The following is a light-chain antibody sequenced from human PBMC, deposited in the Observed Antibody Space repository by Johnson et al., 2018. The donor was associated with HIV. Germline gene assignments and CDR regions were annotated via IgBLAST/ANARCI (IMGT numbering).Light chain of an antibody. CDR3: GAWDSGLTAHFV. Sequence: QSVLTQPPSVSAAPGQTVTISCSGSSSNVGSSFVSWYRQVPGTAPKLLIYDNNKRPSWIADRFSASKSGTSATLDITGLQTGDEADYYCGAWDSGLTAHFVFGSGTTITVL. V-gene: IGLV1-51*01. CDR2: DNN. J-gene: IGLJ1*01. CDR1: SSNVGSSF.